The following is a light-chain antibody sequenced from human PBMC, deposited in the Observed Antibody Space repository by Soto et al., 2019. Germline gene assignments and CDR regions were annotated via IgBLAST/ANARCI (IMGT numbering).Light chain of an antibody. V-gene: IGKV3-15*01. CDR1: QSVSSN. CDR3: QQDNNWPPWT. Sequence: EIVMTQSPATLSLSPGERATLSCRASQSVSSNLAWYQQNTGQAPRLLIYDASTRATGIPARFSGSGCGTEFPLTISSLQSEAFAVYYCQQDNNWPPWTFGQGTKVEIK. J-gene: IGKJ1*01. CDR2: DAS.